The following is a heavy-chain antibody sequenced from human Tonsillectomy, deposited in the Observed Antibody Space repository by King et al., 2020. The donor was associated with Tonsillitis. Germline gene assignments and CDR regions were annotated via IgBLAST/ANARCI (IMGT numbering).Heavy chain of an antibody. V-gene: IGHV4-59*01. CDR3: ARDRALDYGFDY. D-gene: IGHD4-17*01. J-gene: IGHJ4*02. Sequence: QLQLQESGPGLVKPSETLSLTCNVSGASISSYSWSWIRQPPGKELEWIGYIYYSGSTNNNPSLKSRVTMSVDTSKNHFSLKLSFVTAADTAVYYCARDRALDYGFDYWGQGTLVTVSS. CDR1: GASISSYS. CDR2: IYYSGST.